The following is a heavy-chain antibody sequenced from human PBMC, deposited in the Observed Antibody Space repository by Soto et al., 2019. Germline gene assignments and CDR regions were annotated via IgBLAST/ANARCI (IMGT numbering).Heavy chain of an antibody. CDR3: ERDTTIRNLGI. J-gene: IGHJ2*01. V-gene: IGHV3-21*01. D-gene: IGHD3-16*02. CDR2: ISSSGSYM. CDR1: VFGFISYS. Sequence: PGGSXRLCCAASVFGFISYSINLFRHAPGKGLEWISSISSSGSYMDYADSLKGRLTISRYNAKNSLYLQMNSLRAEDTAVYSCERDTTIRNLGIRGRATLV.